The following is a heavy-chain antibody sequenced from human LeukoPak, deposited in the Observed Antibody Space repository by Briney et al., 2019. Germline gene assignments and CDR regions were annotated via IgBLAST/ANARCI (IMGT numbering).Heavy chain of an antibody. V-gene: IGHV3-21*04. Sequence: GGSLRLSCAASGFTFNSYSMNWVRQAPGKGLEWVSSISSSSSYIYYADSVKGRFTISRDNAKNSLYLQMNSLRAEDTAVYYCARGRRDCSGDCYVAFDIWGQGTMVTVSS. J-gene: IGHJ3*02. CDR2: ISSSSSYI. CDR3: ARGRRDCSGDCYVAFDI. CDR1: GFTFNSYS. D-gene: IGHD2-21*02.